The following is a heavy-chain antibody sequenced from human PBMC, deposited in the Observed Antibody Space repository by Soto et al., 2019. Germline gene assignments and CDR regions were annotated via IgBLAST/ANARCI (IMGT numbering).Heavy chain of an antibody. Sequence: QVQLVESGGGVVQPGRSLRLSCAASGFTFSSYAMHWVRQAPGKGLEWVAVISYDGSNKYNADSVKGRFTISRDNSKNTLYLQMNSLRAEDTAVYYCARAEGLDPWGQGTLVTVSS. CDR2: ISYDGSNK. J-gene: IGHJ5*02. CDR3: ARAEGLDP. CDR1: GFTFSSYA. V-gene: IGHV3-30-3*01.